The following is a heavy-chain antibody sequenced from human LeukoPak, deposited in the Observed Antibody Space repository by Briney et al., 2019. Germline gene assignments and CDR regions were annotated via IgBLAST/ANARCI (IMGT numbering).Heavy chain of an antibody. CDR3: AKDFLYYDILTGYRDSDAFDI. J-gene: IGHJ3*02. Sequence: GVSLRLSCAASGFTFSSYGMPWVRQAPGKGLEWVAFIRHDGSNKYYADSVKGRFTISRDNSKNTLYLQMNSLRAEDTAVYYCAKDFLYYDILTGYRDSDAFDIWGQGTMVTVSS. CDR2: IRHDGSNK. V-gene: IGHV3-30*02. CDR1: GFTFSSYG. D-gene: IGHD3-9*01.